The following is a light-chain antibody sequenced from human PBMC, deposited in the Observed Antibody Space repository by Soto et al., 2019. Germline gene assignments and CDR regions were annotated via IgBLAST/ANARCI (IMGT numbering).Light chain of an antibody. CDR1: QFVSSR. CDR2: DTS. J-gene: IGKJ1*01. Sequence: EIVLTQSPGTLSLSPGERATLSCRASQFVSSRLAWYQRRPGQVPRLLIYDTSTRAPGISARFSGSGSGTEFTLTISSLQSEDFAVYYCQEYIQWPPGMFGPGTTVDIK. CDR3: QEYIQWPPGM. V-gene: IGKV3-15*01.